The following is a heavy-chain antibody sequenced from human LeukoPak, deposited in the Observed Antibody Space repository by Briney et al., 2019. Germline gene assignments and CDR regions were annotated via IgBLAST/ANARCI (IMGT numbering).Heavy chain of an antibody. V-gene: IGHV3-15*01. CDR1: GFTFSNAW. J-gene: IGHJ4*02. D-gene: IGHD6-13*01. CDR3: TTLNLKTGGRYSSSWYSDY. Sequence: GGSLRLSCAASGFTFSNAWMSWVRQAPGKGLEWVGRIKSKTDGGTTDYAAPVKGRFTISRDDSKNTLYLQMNSLKTEDTAVYYCTTLNLKTGGRYSSSWYSDYWGQGTLVTVSS. CDR2: IKSKTDGGTT.